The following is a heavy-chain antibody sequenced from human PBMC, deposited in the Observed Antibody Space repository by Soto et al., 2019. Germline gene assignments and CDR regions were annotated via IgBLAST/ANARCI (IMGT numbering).Heavy chain of an antibody. CDR1: GYTFTSYD. V-gene: IGHV1-8*01. D-gene: IGHD6-13*01. CDR2: MNPNSGNT. Sequence: ASVKVSCKASGYTFTSYDINWVRQATGQGLEWMGWMNPNSGNTGYAQKFQGRVTMTRNTSISTAYMELSSLRSEDTAVYYCARERSAAGTGWFDHWGQGTLVTVSS. CDR3: ARERSAAGTGWFDH. J-gene: IGHJ5*02.